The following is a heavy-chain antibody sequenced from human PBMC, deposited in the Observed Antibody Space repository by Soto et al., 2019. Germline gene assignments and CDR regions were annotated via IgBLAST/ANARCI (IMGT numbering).Heavy chain of an antibody. CDR3: GRVPLDGNYANGVDV. D-gene: IGHD4-17*01. CDR1: GFNFNTYW. V-gene: IGHV3-7*03. J-gene: IGHJ6*02. Sequence: EVQLVESGGGLVQPGGSLRLSCAASGFNFNTYWMYWVRQAPGKGLEWVANIDTDGSRKNYVDSVKGRFIISRDNAKNSLLLQMNSLRADDTAVYYCGRVPLDGNYANGVDVWGQWTTVTVSS. CDR2: IDTDGSRK.